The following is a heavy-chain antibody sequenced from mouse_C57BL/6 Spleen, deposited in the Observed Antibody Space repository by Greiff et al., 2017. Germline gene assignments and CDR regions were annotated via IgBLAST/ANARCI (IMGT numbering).Heavy chain of an antibody. D-gene: IGHD1-1*01. V-gene: IGHV1-59*01. CDR3: ARGSPYGSSPLDY. Sequence: QVQLQQPGAELVRPGTSVKLSCKASGYTFTSYWMHWVKQRPGQGLEWIGVIDPSDSYTNYNQKFKGKATLTVDTSSSTAYMQLSSLTSEDSAVYYCARGSPYGSSPLDYWGQGTTLTVSS. J-gene: IGHJ2*01. CDR1: GYTFTSYW. CDR2: IDPSDSYT.